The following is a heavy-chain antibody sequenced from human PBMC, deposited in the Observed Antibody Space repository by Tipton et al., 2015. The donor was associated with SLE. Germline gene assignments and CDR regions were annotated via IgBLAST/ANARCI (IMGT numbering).Heavy chain of an antibody. D-gene: IGHD5-18*01. CDR3: ATKLVDTAMVPLYYYYYYMDV. J-gene: IGHJ6*03. Sequence: TLSLTCTVSGGSISSHSWSWIRQPPGKGLEWIGYIYYSGSTNYNPSLKSRVTISVDTSKNQFSLKLSSVTAADTAVYYCATKLVDTAMVPLYYYYYYMDVWGKGTTVTVSS. CDR1: GGSISSHS. CDR2: IYYSGST. V-gene: IGHV4-59*11.